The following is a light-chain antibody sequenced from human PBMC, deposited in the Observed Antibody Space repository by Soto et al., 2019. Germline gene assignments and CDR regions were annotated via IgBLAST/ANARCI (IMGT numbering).Light chain of an antibody. V-gene: IGKV4-1*01. CDR1: QSVLYSSNNKNY. Sequence: IVMTQSPDSLAVSVGERATINCKSSQSVLYSSNNKNYLAWYQQKPGQPPKLLIFWASTRESGVPHRFSGGGSATXXXXXXTXXHAEDVAVYXXXQYYSTPRTFGQVTKVDIK. CDR2: WAS. CDR3: XQYYSTPRT. J-gene: IGKJ1*01.